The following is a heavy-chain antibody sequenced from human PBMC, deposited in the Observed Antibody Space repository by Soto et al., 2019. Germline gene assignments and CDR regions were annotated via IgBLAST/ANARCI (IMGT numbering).Heavy chain of an antibody. V-gene: IGHV1-3*01. Sequence: ASVKVSCKASGYTFTSYAMHWVRQAPGQRLEWMGWINAGNGNTKYSQKFQGRVTITRDTSASTAYMELSSLRSEDTAVYYCARDSILLRLGELSRDYYYYGMDVWGQGTTVTVSS. CDR2: INAGNGNT. CDR1: GYTFTSYA. J-gene: IGHJ6*02. D-gene: IGHD3-16*02. CDR3: ARDSILLRLGELSRDYYYYGMDV.